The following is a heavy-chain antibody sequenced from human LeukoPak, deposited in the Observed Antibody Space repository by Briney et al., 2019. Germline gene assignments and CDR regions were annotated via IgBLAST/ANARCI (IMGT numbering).Heavy chain of an antibody. V-gene: IGHV3-33*01. J-gene: IGHJ4*02. D-gene: IGHD3-10*01. CDR1: GFTFSSYG. CDR2: IWYDGSNK. Sequence: GGSLRLSCAASGFTFSSYGMHWVRQAPGKGLEWVAVIWYDGSNKYYADSVKGRFTISRDNSKNTLYLQMNSLRAEDTAVYYCARRGRGYGSGSYSFDYWGQGTLVTGSS. CDR3: ARRGRGYGSGSYSFDY.